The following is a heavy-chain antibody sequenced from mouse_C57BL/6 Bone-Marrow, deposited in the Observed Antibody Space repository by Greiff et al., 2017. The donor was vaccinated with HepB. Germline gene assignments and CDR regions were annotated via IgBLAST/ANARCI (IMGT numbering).Heavy chain of an antibody. D-gene: IGHD6-1*01. J-gene: IGHJ1*03. CDR3: ANSCDRAGAASGVDV. Sequence: EVQLQQSVAELVRPGASVKLSCTASGFTFNNSYMHWVKQRPEQGLEWIGRIDPANSNTKYAPKFQGKATITADTSSNTAYLQLSSLTSEDTAIYYGANSCDRAGAASGVDVWGKGTTVTVSS. V-gene: IGHV14-3*01. CDR2: IDPANSNT. CDR1: GFTFNNSY.